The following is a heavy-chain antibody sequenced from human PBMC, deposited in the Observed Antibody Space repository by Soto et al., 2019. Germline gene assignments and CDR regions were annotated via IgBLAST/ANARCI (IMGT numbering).Heavy chain of an antibody. D-gene: IGHD3-10*01. CDR2: IIPMYGPA. J-gene: IGHJ5*02. CDR3: AKVTSMVRRVIGNWFDP. Sequence: QVPLVQSGAEVKKPGSSVTVSCKASGGTFSSYAIHWVRQAPGQGLEWMGGIIPMYGPAKYAQRFQGRVTITAEESTTTVCMELTSLTPQDTAVYYCAKVTSMVRRVIGNWFDPWGHGTLVTVSS. V-gene: IGHV1-69*01. CDR1: GGTFSSYA.